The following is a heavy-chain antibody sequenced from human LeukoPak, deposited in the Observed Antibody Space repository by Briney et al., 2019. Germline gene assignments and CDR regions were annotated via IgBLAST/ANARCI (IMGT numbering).Heavy chain of an antibody. CDR1: GYSFTRYW. Sequence: GESLKISCKGSGYSFTRYWIGWVRQVPGKGRGGLQILYAGEAPTRYGTSFQGQVTIPAEKSITAAYLQWSSLKAWETALYYCARLKEWELGDYWGQGTLVTLSS. CDR2: LYAGEAPT. D-gene: IGHD1-26*01. J-gene: IGHJ4*02. CDR3: ARLKEWELGDY. V-gene: IGHV5-51*01.